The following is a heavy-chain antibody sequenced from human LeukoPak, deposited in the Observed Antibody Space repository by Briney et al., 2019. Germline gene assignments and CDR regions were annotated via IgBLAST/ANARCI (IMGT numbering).Heavy chain of an antibody. CDR3: ARHLNYYLDY. J-gene: IGHJ4*02. D-gene: IGHD3-10*01. CDR1: GFTFSSYA. Sequence: GGSLRLSCAASGFTFSSYAMHWVRQAPGKGLEWVAVISYDGSNKYCADSVKGRFTISRDNSKNTLYLQMNSLRAEDTAVYYCARHLNYYLDYWGQGTLVTVSS. V-gene: IGHV3-30-3*01. CDR2: ISYDGSNK.